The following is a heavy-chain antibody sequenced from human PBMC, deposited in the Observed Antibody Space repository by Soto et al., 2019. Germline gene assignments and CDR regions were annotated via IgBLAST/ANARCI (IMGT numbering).Heavy chain of an antibody. CDR3: ARHVPAAGYYYGMDV. CDR1: GGTFSSYA. Sequence: QVQLVQSGAEVKKPGSSVKVSCKASGGTFSSYAISWVRQAPGQGLEWRGGIIPIFGTANYAQKFQGRVTIPADESTRTAYMGLSSLRSEDTDVYYCARHVPAAGYYYGMDVWGQGTTVTVSS. V-gene: IGHV1-69*12. J-gene: IGHJ6*02. D-gene: IGHD2-2*01. CDR2: IIPIFGTA.